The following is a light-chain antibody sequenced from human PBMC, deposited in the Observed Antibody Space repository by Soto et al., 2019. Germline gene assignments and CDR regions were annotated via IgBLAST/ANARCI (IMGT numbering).Light chain of an antibody. Sequence: DIQMTQSPSSLSVSVGDTVTIACRASQAIKNFLAWYQQKPGKVPDLLIYSASTLQSGVPSRFSGSGSGTEFTLAISRLQPEDVATYYCQSYITVPLTFGQGTRLEI. CDR2: SAS. J-gene: IGKJ5*01. CDR1: QAIKNF. CDR3: QSYITVPLT. V-gene: IGKV1-27*01.